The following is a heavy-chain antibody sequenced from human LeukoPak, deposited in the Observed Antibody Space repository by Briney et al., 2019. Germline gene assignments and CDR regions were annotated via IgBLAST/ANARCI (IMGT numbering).Heavy chain of an antibody. D-gene: IGHD2-2*01. J-gene: IGHJ6*03. Sequence: GGSLRLSCAASGFTFSSYSMNWVRQAPGKGLEWVSYISSSSSTIYYADSVKGRFTISRDNAKNSLYLQMNSLRAEDTAVYYCARVVPAAMDYYYYCYMDVWGKGTTVTVSS. CDR1: GFTFSSYS. CDR2: ISSSSSTI. CDR3: ARVVPAAMDYYYYCYMDV. V-gene: IGHV3-48*01.